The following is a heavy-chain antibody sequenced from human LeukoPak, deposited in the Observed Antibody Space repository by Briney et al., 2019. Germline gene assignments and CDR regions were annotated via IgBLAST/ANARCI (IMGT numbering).Heavy chain of an antibody. CDR1: GYTFTSYY. CDR3: ARDRGHGDVALTPSYGFDI. D-gene: IGHD4-17*01. V-gene: IGHV1-46*04. J-gene: IGHJ3*02. Sequence: GASVKVSCKASGYTFTSYYMHWVRQAPGQGLEWLGIINPSGGSTGYAQKLQGRVTMTRDTSTSTVYMELGSLRSEDTAVYYCARDRGHGDVALTPSYGFDIWGQGTMVTVSS. CDR2: INPSGGST.